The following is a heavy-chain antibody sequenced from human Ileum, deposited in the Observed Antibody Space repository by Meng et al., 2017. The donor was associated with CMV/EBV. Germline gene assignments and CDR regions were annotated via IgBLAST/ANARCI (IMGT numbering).Heavy chain of an antibody. V-gene: IGHV4-31*02. CDR3: ARDFGNYGGNWFDP. CDR2: ISYSGGT. J-gene: IGHJ5*02. CDR1: GGSISSGGDY. D-gene: IGHD4-11*01. Sequence: SGGSISSGGDYWSWIRHHPGKGLEWIGYISYSGGTYYNPSLKSRVTMSIDTSKNQFSLNLNSVTAADTAVYYCARDFGNYGGNWFDPWGQGTLVTVSS.